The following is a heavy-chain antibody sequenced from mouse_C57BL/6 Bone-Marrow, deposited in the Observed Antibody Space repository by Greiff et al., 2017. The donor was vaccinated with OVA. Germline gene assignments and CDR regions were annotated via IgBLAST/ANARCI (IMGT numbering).Heavy chain of an antibody. CDR1: GFSLTSYG. CDR2: IWSGGST. Sequence: VKLVESGPGLVQPSQSLSITCTVSGFSLTSYGVHWVRQSPGKGLEWLGVIWSGGSTDYNAAFISRLSISKDNSKSQVFFKMNSLQADDTAIYYCARNPYYYYYAMDYWGQGTSVTVSS. D-gene: IGHD2-10*01. CDR3: ARNPYYYYYAMDY. J-gene: IGHJ4*01. V-gene: IGHV2-2*01.